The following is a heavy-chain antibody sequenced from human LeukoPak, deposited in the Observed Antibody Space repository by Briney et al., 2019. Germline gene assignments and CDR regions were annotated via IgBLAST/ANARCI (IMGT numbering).Heavy chain of an antibody. J-gene: IGHJ4*02. CDR1: GYTFTSYD. CDR3: ARMGYSSGSDY. D-gene: IGHD6-19*01. Sequence: GASVKVSCRASGYTFTSYDINWVRQATGQGLEWMGWMNPNSGNTGYAQKFQGRVTMTRDTSISTAYMELSRLRSDDTAVYYCARMGYSSGSDYWGQGTLVTVSS. V-gene: IGHV1-8*02. CDR2: MNPNSGNT.